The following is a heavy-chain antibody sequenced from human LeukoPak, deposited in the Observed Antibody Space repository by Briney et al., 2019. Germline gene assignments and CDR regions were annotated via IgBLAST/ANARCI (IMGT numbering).Heavy chain of an antibody. V-gene: IGHV3-21*01. CDR1: GFTFSSYS. Sequence: GGSLRLSCAASGFTFSSYSMNWVRQAPGKGLEWVSSISRSSSYIYYADSVKGRFTISRDNAKNSLYLQMNSLRAEDTAVYYCATSYDSSGYYPTYYFDYWGQGTLVTVSS. CDR3: ATSYDSSGYYPTYYFDY. D-gene: IGHD3-22*01. J-gene: IGHJ4*02. CDR2: ISRSSSYI.